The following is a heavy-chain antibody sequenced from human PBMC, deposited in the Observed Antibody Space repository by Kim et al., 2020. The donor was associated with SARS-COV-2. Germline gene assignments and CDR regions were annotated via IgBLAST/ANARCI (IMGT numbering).Heavy chain of an antibody. D-gene: IGHD3-10*01. Sequence: GGSLRLSCAASGFTFSSYAMSWVRQAPGKGLEWVSAISGSGGSTYYADSVKGRFTISRDNSKNTLYLQMNSLRAEDTAVYYCAKDRLWDYYYGSGSLRGGYYFDYWGQGTLVTVSS. CDR2: ISGSGGST. CDR3: AKDRLWDYYYGSGSLRGGYYFDY. V-gene: IGHV3-23*01. CDR1: GFTFSSYA. J-gene: IGHJ4*02.